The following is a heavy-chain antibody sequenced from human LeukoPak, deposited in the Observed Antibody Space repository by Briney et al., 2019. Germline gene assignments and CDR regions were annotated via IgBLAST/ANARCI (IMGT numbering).Heavy chain of an antibody. D-gene: IGHD3-22*01. V-gene: IGHV3-33*06. Sequence: GRSLRLPCAASGFTFSSYGMHWVRQAPGKGLEWVAVIWYDGSNKYYADSVNGRFTISRDNSKNTLYLQMNSLRAEDTAVYYCAKDWGYDSSGRLNYWGQGTLVTVSS. CDR1: GFTFSSYG. CDR2: IWYDGSNK. J-gene: IGHJ4*02. CDR3: AKDWGYDSSGRLNY.